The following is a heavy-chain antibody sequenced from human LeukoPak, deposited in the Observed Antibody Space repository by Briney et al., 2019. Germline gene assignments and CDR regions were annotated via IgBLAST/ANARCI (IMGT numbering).Heavy chain of an antibody. Sequence: VASVKVSCKASGYTFTSYGISWVRQAPGQGLEWMGWISAYNGDTNYAQKLQGRVTLTTDTSTSTAYMELRSLRSDDTAVYYCARVTLLWFGELLLIAPEGAFDIWGQGTMVTVSS. CDR1: GYTFTSYG. V-gene: IGHV1-18*01. D-gene: IGHD3-10*01. CDR2: ISAYNGDT. CDR3: ARVTLLWFGELLLIAPEGAFDI. J-gene: IGHJ3*02.